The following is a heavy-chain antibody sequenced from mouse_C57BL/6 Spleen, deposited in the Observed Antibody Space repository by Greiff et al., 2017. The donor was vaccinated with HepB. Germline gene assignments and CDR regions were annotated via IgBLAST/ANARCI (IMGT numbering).Heavy chain of an antibody. Sequence: QVQLQQSGPELVKPGASVKISCKASGYAFSSSWMNWVKQRPGNGLEWIGRIYPGDGDTNYNGKFKGKATLTADKSSSTAYMQLSSLTSEDSAVYFCATGPFDYWGQGTTLTVSS. CDR2: IYPGDGDT. J-gene: IGHJ2*01. CDR3: ATGPFDY. D-gene: IGHD4-1*01. V-gene: IGHV1-82*01. CDR1: GYAFSSSW.